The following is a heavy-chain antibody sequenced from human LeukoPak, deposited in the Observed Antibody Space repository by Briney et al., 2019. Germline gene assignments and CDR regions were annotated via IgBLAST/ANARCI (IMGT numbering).Heavy chain of an antibody. CDR1: GGSISSSNW. Sequence: SETLSLTCAVSGGSISSSNWWSWVRQPPGKGLEWIGEIYHTGSSNYNPSLKSRVTISVDKSKSQFSPKLSSVTAADTAVYYCARGGTTVAGTFWFDPWGQGSLVTVSS. CDR3: ARGGTTVAGTFWFDP. V-gene: IGHV4-4*02. D-gene: IGHD6-19*01. CDR2: IYHTGSS. J-gene: IGHJ5*02.